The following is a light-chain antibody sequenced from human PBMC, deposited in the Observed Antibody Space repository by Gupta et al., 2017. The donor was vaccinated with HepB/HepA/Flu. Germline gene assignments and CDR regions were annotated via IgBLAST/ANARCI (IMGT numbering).Light chain of an antibody. Sequence: EIVMTQSPATLSVSPGERATLSCRASQSVSSNLAWYQQKPGQAPRLLIYGASTRATGIPARFSGSGSGKEVTLTISSRQSEDFAVYYCQQYNNCPPLTFGGGTKVEIK. CDR2: GAS. CDR1: QSVSSN. CDR3: QQYNNCPPLT. V-gene: IGKV3-15*01. J-gene: IGKJ4*01.